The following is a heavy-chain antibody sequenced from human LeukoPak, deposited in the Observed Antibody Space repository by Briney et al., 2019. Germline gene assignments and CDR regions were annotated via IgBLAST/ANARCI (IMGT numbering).Heavy chain of an antibody. CDR2: ISGSGGST. CDR3: AKKRITMVRGVIITEGYFDY. D-gene: IGHD3-10*01. J-gene: IGHJ4*02. CDR1: GFTFSSYG. V-gene: IGHV3-23*01. Sequence: GGSLRLSCAASGFTFSSYGMSWVRQAPGKGLEWVSAISGSGGSTYYADSVKGRFTISRDNSKNTLYLQMNSLRAEDTAVYYCAKKRITMVRGVIITEGYFDYWGQGTLVTVSS.